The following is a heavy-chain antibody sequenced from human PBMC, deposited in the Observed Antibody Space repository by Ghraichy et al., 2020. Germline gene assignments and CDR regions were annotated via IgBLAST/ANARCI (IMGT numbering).Heavy chain of an antibody. V-gene: IGHV3-48*02. CDR2: ISSSSSAI. CDR3: AREIYDSSGYYLRGFDY. D-gene: IGHD3-22*01. J-gene: IGHJ4*02. Sequence: GGSLRLSCAASGFTFSSYSMNWVRQAPGKGLEWVSYISSSSSAIYYADSVKGRFTISRDSAKNSLYLQMNSLRDEDTAVYYCAREIYDSSGYYLRGFDYWGQGTLVTVSS. CDR1: GFTFSSYS.